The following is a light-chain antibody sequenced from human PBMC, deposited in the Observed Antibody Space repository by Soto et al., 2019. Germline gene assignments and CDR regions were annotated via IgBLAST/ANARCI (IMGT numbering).Light chain of an antibody. CDR2: GAS. Sequence: NVLTQAPGTLSFSPGERATPSCRARQSVSSSYLAWYRQKPGQAPRLLIYGASSRATGIPDRFSGSGSGTDFTLTISRLEPEDFAVYYCQQYGSSPGTFGQGTKVDIK. CDR1: QSVSSSY. CDR3: QQYGSSPGT. J-gene: IGKJ1*01. V-gene: IGKV3-20*01.